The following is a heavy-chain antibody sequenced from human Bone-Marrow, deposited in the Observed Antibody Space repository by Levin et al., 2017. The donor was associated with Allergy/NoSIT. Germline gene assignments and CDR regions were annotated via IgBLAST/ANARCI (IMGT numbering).Heavy chain of an antibody. V-gene: IGHV4-39*01. D-gene: IGHD3-10*01. CDR2: IYYSGST. CDR3: ARQVGSGVWCFEI. CDR1: GDSISRGGYW. J-gene: IGHJ2*01. Sequence: PSETLSLTCGVSGDSISRGGYWWGWIRQPPGTGLEWIGSIYYSGSTHHNPSLKSRATISVDTSKNQFSLTLSSVTAADTAVYYCARQVGSGVWCFEIWGRGTLVTASS.